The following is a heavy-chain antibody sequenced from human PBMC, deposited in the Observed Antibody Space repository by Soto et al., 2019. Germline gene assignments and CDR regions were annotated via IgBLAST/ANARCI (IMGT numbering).Heavy chain of an antibody. CDR1: GFTFSSYA. V-gene: IGHV3-23*01. Sequence: GGSLRLSCAASGFTFSSYAMSWVRQAPGKGLEWVSAISGSGGSTYYADSVKGRFTISRDNSKNTLYLQMNSLRAEDTAVYYCAKDASITIFGVVIHYDAFDIWGQGTMVTVS. J-gene: IGHJ3*02. CDR2: ISGSGGST. D-gene: IGHD3-3*01. CDR3: AKDASITIFGVVIHYDAFDI.